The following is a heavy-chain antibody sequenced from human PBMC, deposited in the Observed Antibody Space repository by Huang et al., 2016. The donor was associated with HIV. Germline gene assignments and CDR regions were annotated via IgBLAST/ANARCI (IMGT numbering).Heavy chain of an antibody. CDR1: GFTFGNYG. D-gene: IGHD3-22*01. CDR3: TRDSVYPNYYDGSGFYFDY. CDR2: IRSKDYTETK. J-gene: IGHJ4*02. Sequence: EVQFVESGGGLVKPGRSLRLSCTASGFTFGNYGMSWFRQAPGKGLKGVGFIRSKDYTETKEYAASVKGRFTISRDDSKSIAYLQMNSLKPEDTAVYYCTRDSVYPNYYDGSGFYFDYWGQGTLVTVSS. V-gene: IGHV3-49*05.